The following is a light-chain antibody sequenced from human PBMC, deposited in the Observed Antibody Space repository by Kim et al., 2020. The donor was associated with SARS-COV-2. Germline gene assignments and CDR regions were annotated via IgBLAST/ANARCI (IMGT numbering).Light chain of an antibody. CDR3: QQYNNSPWT. J-gene: IGKJ1*01. Sequence: EIVMTQSPATLSVSPGERATLSCRASQSVSSNLAWYQQKPGQAPRLLIYGTSTSPGIPARFSGSGSGTEFTLTISSLQSEDFAVYYCQQYNNSPWTFCRGTKVDI. CDR2: GTS. V-gene: IGKV3-15*01. CDR1: QSVSSN.